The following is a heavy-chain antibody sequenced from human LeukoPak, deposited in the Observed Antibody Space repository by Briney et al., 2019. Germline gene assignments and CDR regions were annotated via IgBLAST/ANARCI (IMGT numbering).Heavy chain of an antibody. J-gene: IGHJ6*03. V-gene: IGHV1-69*05. D-gene: IGHD6-6*01. CDR3: ARVYSSSPLPYYYYYYYMDV. Sequence: SVKVSCKASGGTFSSYAICWVRQAPGQGLEWMGGIIPIFGTANYAQKFQGRVTITTDESTSTAYMELSSLRSEDTAVYYCARVYSSSPLPYYYYYYYMDVWGKGTTVTVSS. CDR1: GGTFSSYA. CDR2: IIPIFGTA.